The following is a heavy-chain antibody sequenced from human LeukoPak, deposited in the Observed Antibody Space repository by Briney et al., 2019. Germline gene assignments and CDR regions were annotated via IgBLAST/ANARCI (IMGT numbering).Heavy chain of an antibody. CDR1: GYSISSGYY. J-gene: IGHJ4*02. CDR2: IYHSGST. D-gene: IGHD3-16*02. V-gene: IGHV4-38-2*02. Sequence: SETLSLTCTVSGYSISSGYYWGWIRQPPGKGLEWIGSIYHSGSTYYNPSLKSRVTISVDTSKKQFSLKLTSVTAADTAVYYCARDRSDYVWGSYRSTSFDYWGQGTLVTVSS. CDR3: ARDRSDYVWGSYRSTSFDY.